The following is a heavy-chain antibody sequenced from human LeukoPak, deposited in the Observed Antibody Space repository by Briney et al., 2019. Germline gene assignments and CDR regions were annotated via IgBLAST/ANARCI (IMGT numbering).Heavy chain of an antibody. Sequence: SETLSLTCTVSGGSISSYYWSWIRQPPGKGLEWIGYIYYSGSTNYNPSLKSRVTISVDTSKNQFSLKLSSVTAADTAVYYCARDGSVPGQNYYYYYGMDVWGQGTTVTVSS. D-gene: IGHD3-10*01. J-gene: IGHJ6*02. V-gene: IGHV4-59*01. CDR1: GGSISSYY. CDR2: IYYSGST. CDR3: ARDGSVPGQNYYYYYGMDV.